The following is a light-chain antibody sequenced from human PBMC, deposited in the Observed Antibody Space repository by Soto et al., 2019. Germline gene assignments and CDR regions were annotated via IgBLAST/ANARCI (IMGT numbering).Light chain of an antibody. CDR2: GAS. V-gene: IGKV3-11*01. J-gene: IGKJ5*01. CDR3: QQRSNWPPVT. Sequence: EIVLSHSPSTLSLSPVERATLSCSASQSVTDRYLAWFQQIPGQAPRLLIYGASNRATGIPARFSDSGSGTDFTLTISSLEPEDFAVYYCQQRSNWPPVTFGQGTRLEIK. CDR1: QSVTDRY.